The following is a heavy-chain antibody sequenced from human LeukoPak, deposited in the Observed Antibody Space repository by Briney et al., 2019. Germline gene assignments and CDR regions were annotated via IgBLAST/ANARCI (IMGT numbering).Heavy chain of an antibody. J-gene: IGHJ4*02. CDR1: GFTFSSYS. CDR2: ISSSSSYI. V-gene: IGHV3-21*01. CDR3: ARDAPPPFWSGYFDY. D-gene: IGHD3-3*01. Sequence: GGSLRLSCAASGFTFSSYSMNWVRQAPGKGLEWVSSISSSSSYIYYADSVKGRFTISRDNAKNSLYLQMNSLRAEGTAVYYCARDAPPPFWSGYFDYWGQGTLVTVSS.